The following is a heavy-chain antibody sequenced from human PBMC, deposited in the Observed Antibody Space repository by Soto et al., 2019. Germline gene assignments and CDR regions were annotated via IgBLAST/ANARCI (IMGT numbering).Heavy chain of an antibody. D-gene: IGHD5-18*01. CDR2: VNPAGSAS. J-gene: IGHJ4*02. Sequence: EVQLVESGGGLVQPGGSLRLSCVGSGFTFSNYWMHWVRQVPGKGPVWVSRVNPAGSASSYADLVKGRFTVSRYNAKNTLYLKMNSLSDDDTAVYYCATGGYSYGWGYWGQGTLVTVSS. CDR3: ATGGYSYGWGY. CDR1: GFTFSNYW. V-gene: IGHV3-74*01.